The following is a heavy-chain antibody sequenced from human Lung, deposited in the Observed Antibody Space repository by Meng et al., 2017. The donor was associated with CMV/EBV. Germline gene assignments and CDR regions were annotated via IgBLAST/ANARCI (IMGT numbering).Heavy chain of an antibody. CDR1: GGSFSHNY. D-gene: IGHD3-22*01. CDR2: VNHRGSS. V-gene: IGHV4-34*01. J-gene: IGHJ4*02. CDR3: AREAAGDYDSSGPVDY. Sequence: GSLRLXXAVSGGSFSHNYWSWIRQPPGKGLEWIGEVNHRGSSNYNPSLMSRVTISVDTSKKQCSLKMSSVTAADTAVYYCAREAAGDYDSSGPVDYWGQGXLVTVSS.